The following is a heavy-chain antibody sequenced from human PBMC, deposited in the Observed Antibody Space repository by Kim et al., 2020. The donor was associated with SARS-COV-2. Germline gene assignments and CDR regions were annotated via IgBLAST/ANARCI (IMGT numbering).Heavy chain of an antibody. J-gene: IGHJ4*02. D-gene: IGHD3-16*01. Sequence: YYADSVKGRFTISRDNSKNTLYLQMNSLRAEDTAVYYCAKEGGGLAYFDYWGQGTLVTVSS. V-gene: IGHV3-23*01. CDR3: AKEGGGLAYFDY.